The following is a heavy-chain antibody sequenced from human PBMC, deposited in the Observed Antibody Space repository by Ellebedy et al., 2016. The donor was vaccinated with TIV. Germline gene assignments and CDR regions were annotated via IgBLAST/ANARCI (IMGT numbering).Heavy chain of an antibody. CDR1: GFTFSSYA. V-gene: IGHV3-30*04. D-gene: IGHD2-21*02. J-gene: IGHJ4*02. Sequence: GGSLRLSCAASGFTFSSYAMHWVRQAPGKGLDWVAVISYDGTNKYYADSVKGRFTISRDNSKNTLYLQMNSLRAEDTALYYCATDITYCGGDCSYWGQGTLVTVSS. CDR3: ATDITYCGGDCSY. CDR2: ISYDGTNK.